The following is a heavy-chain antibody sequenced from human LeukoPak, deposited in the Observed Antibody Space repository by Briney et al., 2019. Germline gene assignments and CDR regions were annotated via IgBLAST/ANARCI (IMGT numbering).Heavy chain of an antibody. Sequence: SVKVSRKASGYTFTGYYTHWVRQAPGQGLERMGWINPNSGGTNFAERFQGRVTMTRDTSISTAYMELSGLRSDDTAVYYCARDFTGGYFDYWGQGTLVTVSS. D-gene: IGHD2-8*02. V-gene: IGHV1-2*02. CDR1: GYTFTGYY. CDR2: INPNSGGT. CDR3: ARDFTGGYFDY. J-gene: IGHJ4*02.